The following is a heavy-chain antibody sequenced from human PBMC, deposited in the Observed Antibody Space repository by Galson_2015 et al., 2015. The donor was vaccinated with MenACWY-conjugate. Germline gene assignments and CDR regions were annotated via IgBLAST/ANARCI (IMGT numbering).Heavy chain of an antibody. CDR3: ARRGPGSDFWSGYYSFDY. D-gene: IGHD3-3*01. V-gene: IGHV4-4*02. CDR2: IHHSGST. Sequence: LTCAVSGGSISSSNWWSWVRQPPGKGLEWIGEIHHSGSTNYNPSLKSRVSIPVDKSKNQFSLKLSSVTAADTAVYYCARRGPGSDFWSGYYSFDYWGQGTLVTVSS. J-gene: IGHJ4*02. CDR1: GGSISSSNW.